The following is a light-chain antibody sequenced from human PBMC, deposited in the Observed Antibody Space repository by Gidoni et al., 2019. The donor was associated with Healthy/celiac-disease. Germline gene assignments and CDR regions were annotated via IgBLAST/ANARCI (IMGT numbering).Light chain of an antibody. CDR1: QSVSSN. CDR2: GAS. V-gene: IGKV3-15*01. Sequence: EIVMPQSPATLSVSPGELATLSCRASQSVSSNLAWYQQKPGQAPRLLICGASTRATGIPARFRGSGSGTEFTLTISSLQSEDFAVYYCQQYNNWPGTFGQGTKVEIK. J-gene: IGKJ1*01. CDR3: QQYNNWPGT.